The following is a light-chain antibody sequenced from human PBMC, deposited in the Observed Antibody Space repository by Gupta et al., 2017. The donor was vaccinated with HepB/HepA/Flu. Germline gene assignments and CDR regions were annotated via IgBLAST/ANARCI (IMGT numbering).Light chain of an antibody. CDR2: STN. CDR1: SGSVSISYY. CDR3: VLYMGSGIWV. Sequence: QTVVTQEPSFPVSPGGTVTLTCGLSSGSVSISYYPSWYQQTPGQAPRTLIYSTNTRSSGVPDRFSGSILGNKAAPTITGAQADDESNYYCVLYMGSGIWVFGGGTKLTVL. V-gene: IGLV8-61*01. J-gene: IGLJ3*02.